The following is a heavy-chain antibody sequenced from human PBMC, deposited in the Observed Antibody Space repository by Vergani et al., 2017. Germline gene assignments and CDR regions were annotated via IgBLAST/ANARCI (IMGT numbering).Heavy chain of an antibody. D-gene: IGHD1-26*01. CDR2: INHSGST. Sequence: QVQLQQWGAGLLKPSETLSLTCAVYGGSFSGYYWSWIRQPPGKGLEWIGEINHSGSTNYNPSLKSRVTISVDTSKNQFSLKLSSVTAADTAVYYCAILGRSYYYYGMDVWGQGTTVTVSS. CDR1: GGSFSGYY. CDR3: AILGRSYYYYGMDV. V-gene: IGHV4-34*01. J-gene: IGHJ6*02.